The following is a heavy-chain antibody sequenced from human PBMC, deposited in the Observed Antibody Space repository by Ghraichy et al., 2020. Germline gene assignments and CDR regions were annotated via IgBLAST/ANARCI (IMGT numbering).Heavy chain of an antibody. V-gene: IGHV3-20*04. Sequence: LSLTCAASGFTFDDYAMSWVRQAPGKGLEWVSGINWNGGSTGYADSVKGRFTISKDNAKNSLYLQMNSLRAEDTALYYCARGPGYDSLGYWGQGTLVTVSS. CDR3: ARGPGYDSLGY. J-gene: IGHJ4*02. CDR1: GFTFDDYA. D-gene: IGHD5-12*01. CDR2: INWNGGST.